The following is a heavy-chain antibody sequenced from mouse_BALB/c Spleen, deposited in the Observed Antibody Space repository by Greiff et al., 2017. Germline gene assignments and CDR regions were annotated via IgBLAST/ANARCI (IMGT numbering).Heavy chain of an antibody. CDR1: GFTFSSFG. J-gene: IGHJ2*01. CDR2: ISSGSSTI. CDR3: ARLHHFDY. Sequence: EVQLVESGGGLVQPGGSRKLSCAASGFTFSSFGMHWVRQAPEKGLEWVAYISSGSSTIYYADTVKGRFTISRDNPKNTLFLQMTSLRSEDTAMYYCARLHHFDYWGQGTTLTVSA. V-gene: IGHV5-17*02.